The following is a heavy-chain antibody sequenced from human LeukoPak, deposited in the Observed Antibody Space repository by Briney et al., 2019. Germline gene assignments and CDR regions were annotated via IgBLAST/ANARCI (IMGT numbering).Heavy chain of an antibody. Sequence: ASVKVSCKASGYTFTSYGISWVRQAPGQGLEWMGWINPNSGGTNYAQKFQGRVTMTRDTSISTAYMELSRLRSDDTAVYYCASFALTAAGTGYYFDYWGQGTLVTVSS. CDR2: INPNSGGT. J-gene: IGHJ4*02. D-gene: IGHD6-13*01. CDR1: GYTFTSYG. CDR3: ASFALTAAGTGYYFDY. V-gene: IGHV1-2*02.